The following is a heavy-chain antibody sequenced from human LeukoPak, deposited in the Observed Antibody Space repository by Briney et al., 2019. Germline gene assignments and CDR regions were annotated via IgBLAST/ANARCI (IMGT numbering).Heavy chain of an antibody. Sequence: SGGSLRLSCSASGFTFSSYAMHWVRQAPGKGLEYVSAISSNGGSTYYADSVKGRFTISRDNSKNTLYLQMSSLRAEGTAVYYCVKSLWFGEFPPDYWGQGTLVTVSS. V-gene: IGHV3-64D*06. CDR1: GFTFSSYA. CDR2: ISSNGGST. J-gene: IGHJ4*02. D-gene: IGHD3-10*01. CDR3: VKSLWFGEFPPDY.